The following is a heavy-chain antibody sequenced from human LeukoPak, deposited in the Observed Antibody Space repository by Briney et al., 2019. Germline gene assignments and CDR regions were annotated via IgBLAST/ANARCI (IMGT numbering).Heavy chain of an antibody. Sequence: PGGSLRLSCAASGFTFSSYAMSWVRQAPGKGLEWVSAISGSGGSTYYADSVKGRFTISRDNSKNTLYLQMNSLRAEDTAVYYCAKRGGWYYYDSSGYYSPICGYWGQGTLVTVSS. V-gene: IGHV3-23*01. CDR1: GFTFSSYA. J-gene: IGHJ4*02. CDR2: ISGSGGST. CDR3: AKRGGWYYYDSSGYYSPICGY. D-gene: IGHD3-22*01.